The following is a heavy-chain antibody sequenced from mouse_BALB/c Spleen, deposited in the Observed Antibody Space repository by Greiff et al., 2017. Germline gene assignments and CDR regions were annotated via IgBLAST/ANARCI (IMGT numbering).Heavy chain of an antibody. CDR2: IDTSDSYT. D-gene: IGHD2-3*01. Sequence: QVQLKQSGAELVMPGASVKMSCKASGYTFTDYWMHWVKQRPGQGLEWIGAIDTSDSYTSYNQKFKGKATLTVDESSSTAYMQLSSLTSEDSAVYYCARWGLLRDYAMDYWGQGTSVTVSS. J-gene: IGHJ4*01. CDR1: GYTFTDYW. CDR3: ARWGLLRDYAMDY. V-gene: IGHV1-69*01.